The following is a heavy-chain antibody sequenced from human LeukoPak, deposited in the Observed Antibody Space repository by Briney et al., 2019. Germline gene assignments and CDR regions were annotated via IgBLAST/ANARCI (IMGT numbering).Heavy chain of an antibody. CDR1: GFTFTTYW. Sequence: QPGGSLRLSCAASGFTFTTYWMSWVRQAPGKGLEWVSYVNGRSTIIYYADSVKGRFTISRDNAKNSLFLQMNSLRADDTALYYCVRDSHMESDFWTGLPDYWGRGVLVTVSS. D-gene: IGHD3/OR15-3a*01. CDR2: VNGRSTII. J-gene: IGHJ4*02. V-gene: IGHV3-48*01. CDR3: VRDSHMESDFWTGLPDY.